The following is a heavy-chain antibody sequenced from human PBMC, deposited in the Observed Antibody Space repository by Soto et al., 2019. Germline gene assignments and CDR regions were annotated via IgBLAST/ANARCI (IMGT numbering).Heavy chain of an antibody. CDR1: GGTFSSYA. CDR3: ARETGYSSSWYYFDY. J-gene: IGHJ4*02. Sequence: SVKVSCKASGGTFSSYAISWVRQAPGQGLEWMGGIIPIFGTANYAQKFQGRVTITADESTSTAYTELSSLRSEDTAVYYCARETGYSSSWYYFDYWGQGTLVXVSS. D-gene: IGHD6-13*01. CDR2: IIPIFGTA. V-gene: IGHV1-69*13.